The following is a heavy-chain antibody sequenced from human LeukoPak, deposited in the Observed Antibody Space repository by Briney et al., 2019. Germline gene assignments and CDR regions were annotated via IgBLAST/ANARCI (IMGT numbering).Heavy chain of an antibody. V-gene: IGHV1-18*01. CDR3: ARPFTGTTNFDY. J-gene: IGHJ4*02. CDR1: VYTFTTYG. Sequence: ASVKVSFKSSVYTFTTYGISWGRQAPGQGLEWVGWISAYNGNTNYAQKFQGRGTMTTDTSPRPAFMELRSLRSDDTAVYYCARPFTGTTNFDYWGQGTLVTVSS. D-gene: IGHD1-1*01. CDR2: ISAYNGNT.